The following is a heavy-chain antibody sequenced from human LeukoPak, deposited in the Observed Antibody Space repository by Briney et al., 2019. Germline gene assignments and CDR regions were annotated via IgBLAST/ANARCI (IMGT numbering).Heavy chain of an antibody. CDR1: GLSFSFYA. CDR3: AKVFFDYGDYPIDY. Sequence: GGSLRLSCAASGLSFSFYAMSWVRQAPGKGLEWVSSISGGGAGTYYADSVRGRFTISRDNSKNTLYLQMNSLRAEDTAVYYCAKVFFDYGDYPIDYWGQGTLVTVSS. V-gene: IGHV3-23*01. CDR2: ISGGGAGT. J-gene: IGHJ4*02. D-gene: IGHD4-17*01.